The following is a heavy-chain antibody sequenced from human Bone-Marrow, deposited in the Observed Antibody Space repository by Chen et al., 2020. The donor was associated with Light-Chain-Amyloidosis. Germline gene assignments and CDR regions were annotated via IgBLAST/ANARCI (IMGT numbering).Heavy chain of an antibody. J-gene: IGHJ4*02. V-gene: IGHV3-23*04. CDR1: GFNFSSFG. D-gene: IGHD3-10*01. Sequence: EVQLVESGGGLVQHGGYLRLYCATSGFNFSSFGMSWVRQAPGKGLEWVSTVSGSTVSTYYAGAVKGRFIISRDNSKSTLYLQMNSLRAGDTAVYFCTRKGGYFDFWGQGSLVTVSS. CDR3: TRKGGYFDF. CDR2: VSGSTVST.